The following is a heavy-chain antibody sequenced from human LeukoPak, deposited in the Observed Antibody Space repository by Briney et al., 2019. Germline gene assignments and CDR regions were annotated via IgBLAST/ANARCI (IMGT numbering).Heavy chain of an antibody. CDR1: GFTFSSYW. Sequence: GGSLRLSCAASGFTFSSYWMSWVRQAPGKGLEWVANIKQDGSEKYYVDSVKGRFTISRDNAKNSLYLQMNSLRAEATAVYYCASLRLVVVPAARDFDYWGQGTLVTVSS. CDR2: IKQDGSEK. CDR3: ASLRLVVVPAARDFDY. D-gene: IGHD2-2*01. J-gene: IGHJ4*02. V-gene: IGHV3-7*01.